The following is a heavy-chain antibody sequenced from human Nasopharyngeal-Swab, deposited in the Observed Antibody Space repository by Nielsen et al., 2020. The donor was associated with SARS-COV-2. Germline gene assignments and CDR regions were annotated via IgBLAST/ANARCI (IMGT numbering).Heavy chain of an antibody. CDR2: IYPSDSET. J-gene: IGHJ4*02. CDR1: GYSFTSYW. CDR3: ARGWYSGPDY. D-gene: IGHD6-19*01. Sequence: GESLKISCEGSGYSFTSYWIAWVRQMPGKGLEWMGLIYPSDSETRYSPSFEGQVTISADKSISTAYLQWSSLKASDTAMYYCARGWYSGPDYWGQGTLVTVSS. V-gene: IGHV5-51*01.